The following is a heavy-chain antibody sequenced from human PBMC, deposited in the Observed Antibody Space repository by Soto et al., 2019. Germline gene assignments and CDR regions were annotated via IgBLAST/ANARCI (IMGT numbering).Heavy chain of an antibody. CDR1: GFTFSSYS. J-gene: IGHJ4*02. CDR2: ISSSSSYI. V-gene: IGHV3-21*01. Sequence: GGSLRLSCAASGFTFSSYSMNWVRQAPGKGLEWVSSISSSSSYIYYADSVKGRFTISRDNAKNSLYLQMNSLRAEDTAVYYCARVMIELLYYFDYWGQGTLVTVSS. CDR3: ARVMIELLYYFDY. D-gene: IGHD1-7*01.